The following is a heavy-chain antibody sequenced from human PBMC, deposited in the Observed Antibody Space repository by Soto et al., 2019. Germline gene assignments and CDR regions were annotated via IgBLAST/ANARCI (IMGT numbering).Heavy chain of an antibody. CDR1: GGSISSSSYY. V-gene: IGHV4-39*01. D-gene: IGHD1-26*01. CDR3: ARYRTLLASDY. J-gene: IGHJ4*02. CDR2: IYYSGST. Sequence: PSETLSLTCTVSGGSISSSSYYWGWIRQPPGKGLEWIGSIYYSGSTYYNPSLKSRVTISVDTSKNQFSLKLSSVTAADTAVYYCARYRTLLASDYWGQGTLVTVSS.